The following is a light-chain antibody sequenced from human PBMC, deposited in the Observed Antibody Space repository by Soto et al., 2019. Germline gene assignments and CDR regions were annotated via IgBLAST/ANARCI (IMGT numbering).Light chain of an antibody. CDR2: GAS. CDR3: QQRSNWPPIT. J-gene: IGKJ5*01. V-gene: IGKV3-15*01. CDR1: QSVSDN. Sequence: MTQSPDTLYVSPGERVTLSCRASQSVSDNLAWYQQKPGQAPRLLIYGASTRATGIPARFSGSGSGTEFTLTISSLEPEDFAVYYCQQRSNWPPITFGQGTRLEIK.